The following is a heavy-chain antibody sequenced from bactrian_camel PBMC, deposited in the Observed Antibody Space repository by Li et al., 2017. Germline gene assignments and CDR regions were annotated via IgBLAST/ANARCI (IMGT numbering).Heavy chain of an antibody. Sequence: HVQLVESGGGLVEPGGSLTLTCTVSAKASGFSLANYHAYWYRPLPGDECELVSAISTDGTTEYADSVKGRFTISADSEKHILYLQMNDLKSEDTAMYTCARREFDTYSGYPRTCIFALRAGTNAVGQGTQVTVS. D-gene: IGHD4*01. J-gene: IGHJ4*01. V-gene: IGHV3S1*01. CDR1: GFSLANYH. CDR2: ISTDGTT.